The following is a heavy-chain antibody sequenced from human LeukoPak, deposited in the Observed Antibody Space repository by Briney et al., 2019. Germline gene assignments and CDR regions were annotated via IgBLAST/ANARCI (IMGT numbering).Heavy chain of an antibody. CDR1: GGTFSSYA. D-gene: IGHD3-22*01. CDR3: ARGDSSGLVDY. J-gene: IGHJ4*02. CDR2: IIPIFGTA. V-gene: IGHV1-69*01. Sequence: SVKGSCKASGGTFSSYAISWVRQAPGQGLEWMRGIIPIFGTANYAQKFQGRVTITADESTSTAYMELSSLRSDDTAVYYCARGDSSGLVDYWGQGTLVAVSS.